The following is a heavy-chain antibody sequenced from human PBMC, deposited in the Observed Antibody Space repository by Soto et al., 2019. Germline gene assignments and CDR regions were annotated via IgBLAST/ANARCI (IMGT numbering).Heavy chain of an antibody. J-gene: IGHJ4*02. CDR1: GGSISSGGYS. Sequence: QLQLQESGSGLVKPSQTLSLTCAVSGGSISSGGYSWSWIRQPPGKGLEWIGYIYHSGSTYYNPSLKSRVTIAVDRSKNQSSLKLSSVTAAVTAVYYCASSHAGAHITAAVHWGQGTLVTVSS. CDR2: IYHSGST. CDR3: ASSHAGAHITAAVH. D-gene: IGHD6-13*01. V-gene: IGHV4-30-2*01.